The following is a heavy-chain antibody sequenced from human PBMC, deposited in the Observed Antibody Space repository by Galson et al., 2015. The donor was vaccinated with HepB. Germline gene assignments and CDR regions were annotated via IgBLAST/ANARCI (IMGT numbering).Heavy chain of an antibody. J-gene: IGHJ4*02. CDR2: IIPILGIA. CDR1: GGTFSSYA. V-gene: IGHV1-69*04. CDR3: ARDPAYFYDSSNQFLSTNIDY. D-gene: IGHD3-22*01. Sequence: SVKVSCKASGGTFSSYAISWVRQAPGQGLEWMGRIIPILGIANYAQKFQGRVTITADKSTSTAYMELSSLRSEDTAVYYCARDPAYFYDSSNQFLSTNIDYWGQGTLVTVSS.